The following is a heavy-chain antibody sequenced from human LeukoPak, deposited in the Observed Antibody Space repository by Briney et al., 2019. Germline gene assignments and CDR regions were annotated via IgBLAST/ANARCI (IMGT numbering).Heavy chain of an antibody. CDR1: GFTFSSYS. CDR2: IYSGGST. J-gene: IGHJ3*02. V-gene: IGHV3-53*01. Sequence: GGSLRLSCAASGFTFSSYSMNWVRHAPGKGLEWVSVIYSGGSTYYADSVKGRFTISRDNSKNTLYLQMNSLRAEDTAVYYCARDHGSESFDIWGQGTMVTVSS. D-gene: IGHD3-10*01. CDR3: ARDHGSESFDI.